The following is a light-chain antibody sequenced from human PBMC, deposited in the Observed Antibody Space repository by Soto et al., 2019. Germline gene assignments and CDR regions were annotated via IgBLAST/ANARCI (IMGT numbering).Light chain of an antibody. V-gene: IGKV3-20*01. J-gene: IGKJ1*01. Sequence: EIVLTQSPGTLSLSPGERATLSCRASQSISSSYLPWYQQKLGQAPRLLMYGISSRATGTPDRFSGSGPWTVFSLTISRLESEDFAVYYCQQYGNSPTFGQGAKVEIK. CDR3: QQYGNSPT. CDR1: QSISSSY. CDR2: GIS.